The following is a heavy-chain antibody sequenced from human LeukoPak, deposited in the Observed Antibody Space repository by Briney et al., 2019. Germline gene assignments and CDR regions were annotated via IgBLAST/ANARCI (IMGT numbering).Heavy chain of an antibody. CDR2: IYYSGST. J-gene: IGHJ4*02. CDR1: GGSISSGDYY. D-gene: IGHD6-13*01. V-gene: IGHV4-30-4*01. CDR3: ARGIAAAIPSPELDY. Sequence: PSQTLSLTCTVSGGSISSGDYYWSWIRQPPGKGLEWIGYIYYSGSTYYNPSLKSRVTISVDTSKNQFSLKLSSVTAADTAVYYCARGIAAAIPSPELDYWGQGTLVTVSS.